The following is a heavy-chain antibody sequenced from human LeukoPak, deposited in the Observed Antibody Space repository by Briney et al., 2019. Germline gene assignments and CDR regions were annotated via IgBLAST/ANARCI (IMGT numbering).Heavy chain of an antibody. CDR3: ARYCSTSGTKAFGI. V-gene: IGHV4-59*01. CDR1: GDSISSYY. Sequence: SETLSHTCTVSGDSISSYYWSWIRQPPGKGLEWIGYIYYTGITKYNPSLKSRVTMSVDTSKNQFSLKLTSVTAADTAVYYCARYCSTSGTKAFGIWGQGTMVTVSS. D-gene: IGHD3-10*01. J-gene: IGHJ3*02. CDR2: IYYTGIT.